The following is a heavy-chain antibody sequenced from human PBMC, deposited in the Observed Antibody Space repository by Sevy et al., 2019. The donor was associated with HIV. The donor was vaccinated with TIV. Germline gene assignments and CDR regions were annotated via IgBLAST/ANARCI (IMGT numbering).Heavy chain of an antibody. Sequence: GGSLRLSCAASGFTFSGYAMSWVRQAPGKGLEWVSAISGKGGSTHYADSVEGRFTISRDNSENTLYLQMNSLRAEDTAVYYCAKTINSGGGVVPAANYYYYGMDVWGQGTTVTVSS. V-gene: IGHV3-23*01. CDR2: ISGKGGST. CDR1: GFTFSGYA. J-gene: IGHJ6*02. CDR3: AKTINSGGGVVPAANYYYYGMDV. D-gene: IGHD2-2*01.